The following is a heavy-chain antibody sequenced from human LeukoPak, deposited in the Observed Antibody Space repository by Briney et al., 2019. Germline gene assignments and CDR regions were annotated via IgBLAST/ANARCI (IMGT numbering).Heavy chain of an antibody. CDR3: ARSGSPGGTWYMDV. J-gene: IGHJ6*03. CDR1: GYTFTTYG. Sequence: ASVKVSCKASGYTFTTYGISWVRQAPGQGLEWMGWISAYNGHTNYAQKLQGRVTMTTDASTTTAYMELRSLRSDDTAVYYCARSGSPGGTWYMDVWGKGTTVTVSS. D-gene: IGHD3-16*01. CDR2: ISAYNGHT. V-gene: IGHV1-18*01.